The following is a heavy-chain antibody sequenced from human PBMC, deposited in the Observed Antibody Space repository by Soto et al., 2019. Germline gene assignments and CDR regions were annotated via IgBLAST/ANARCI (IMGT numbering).Heavy chain of an antibody. D-gene: IGHD3-10*01. CDR2: ISGSGGST. CDR1: GFTFSSYA. Sequence: PVGSLRLSCAASGFTFSSYAMSWVRQAPGKGLEWVSAISGSGGSTYYADSVKGRFTISRDNSKNTLYLQMNSLRAEDTAVYYCAKTHHGGPGGLDSYTLHWYFDLWGRGTLVTVSS. V-gene: IGHV3-23*01. CDR3: AKTHHGGPGGLDSYTLHWYFDL. J-gene: IGHJ2*01.